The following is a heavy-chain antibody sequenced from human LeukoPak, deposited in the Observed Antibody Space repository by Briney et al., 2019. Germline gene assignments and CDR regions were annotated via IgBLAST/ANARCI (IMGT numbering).Heavy chain of an antibody. Sequence: PSQTLSLTCTVSGGSISSGGYYWSWIRQHPGKGLEWIGYIYYSGSTYYNPSLKSLVTISVDTSKNQFSLKLSSVTAADTAVYYCATSQTRVGAADSWGQGTLVTVSS. CDR2: IYYSGST. J-gene: IGHJ4*02. CDR3: ATSQTRVGAADS. V-gene: IGHV4-31*01. D-gene: IGHD1-26*01. CDR1: GGSISSGGYY.